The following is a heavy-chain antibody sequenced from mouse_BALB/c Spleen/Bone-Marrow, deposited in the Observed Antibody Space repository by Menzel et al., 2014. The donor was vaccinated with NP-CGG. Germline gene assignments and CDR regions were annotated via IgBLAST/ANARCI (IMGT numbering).Heavy chain of an antibody. CDR3: ARDYDYDAWFAY. D-gene: IGHD2-4*01. CDR2: IYPGNVNT. CDR1: GYTFTSYY. Sequence: QVQLKESGPELVKPGASVRISCKASGYTFTSYYIHWVKQRPGQGLEWIGWIYPGNVNTKYNEKFKGKATLTADKSSSTAYMQLSSLTPEDSAVYFCARDYDYDAWFAYWGQGTLVTVSA. J-gene: IGHJ3*01. V-gene: IGHV1S56*01.